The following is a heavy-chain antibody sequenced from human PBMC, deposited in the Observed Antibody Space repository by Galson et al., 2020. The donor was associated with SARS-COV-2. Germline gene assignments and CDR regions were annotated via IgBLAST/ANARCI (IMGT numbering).Heavy chain of an antibody. CDR3: AKGGDYYVRGAYYSGGMDV. CDR2: ISYDGSNK. Sequence: GGSLRLSCTASGFTFKSFGIHWVRQAPGKGLEWVAVISYDGSNKYYADSVKGRFTISRDNAKNTLFLQMNSLRAEDTAVYYCAKGGDYYVRGAYYSGGMDVWGQGTTVTVSS. D-gene: IGHD3-22*01. CDR1: GFTFKSFG. V-gene: IGHV3-30*18. J-gene: IGHJ6*02.